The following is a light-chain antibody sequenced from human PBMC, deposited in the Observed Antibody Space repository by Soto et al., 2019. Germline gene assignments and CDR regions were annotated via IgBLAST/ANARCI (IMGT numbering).Light chain of an antibody. CDR2: DAS. Sequence: DIQMTQSPSPLSASIGDRVTITCRASQSIDNWLAWYQQKPGKAPQLLIYDASRVKTGVPSRFTASGSGTEFTLTINTLQADDSATYSCQHYNGYPYTFGPGTKVEIK. V-gene: IGKV1-5*01. CDR1: QSIDNW. J-gene: IGKJ2*01. CDR3: QHYNGYPYT.